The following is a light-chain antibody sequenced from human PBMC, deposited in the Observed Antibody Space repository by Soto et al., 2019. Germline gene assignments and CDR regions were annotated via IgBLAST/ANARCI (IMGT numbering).Light chain of an antibody. CDR2: GAS. V-gene: IGKV3-20*01. CDR3: QQYGSSPPWT. CDR1: QSVGSSY. J-gene: IGKJ1*01. Sequence: EIVLTQSPGTLSLSPGERATLSCRASQSVGSSYLAWYQQKPGQAPRLLIYGASSRATGIPDRFSSSGSGTDFTLTISRLEPEDFAVYYCQQYGSSPPWTFGQGTKVEIK.